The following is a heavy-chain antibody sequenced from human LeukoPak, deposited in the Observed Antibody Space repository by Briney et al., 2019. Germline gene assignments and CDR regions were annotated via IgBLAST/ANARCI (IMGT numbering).Heavy chain of an antibody. V-gene: IGHV1-2*02. CDR3: ARGRVRGVTKGSTRYYYMDV. J-gene: IGHJ6*03. CDR1: GYTFTGYY. Sequence: GASVKVSCKASGYTFTGYYMHWVRQAPGQGLEWMGWINPNSGGTNYAQKFQGRVTMTRDTSISTAYMELSSLRSEDTAVYYCARGRVRGVTKGSTRYYYMDVWGKGTTVTISS. CDR2: INPNSGGT. D-gene: IGHD3-10*01.